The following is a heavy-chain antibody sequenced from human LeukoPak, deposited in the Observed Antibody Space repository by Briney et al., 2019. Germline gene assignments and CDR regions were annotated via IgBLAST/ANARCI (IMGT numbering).Heavy chain of an antibody. Sequence: PSETLSLTCTVSGYSISSGYYWGWIRQPPGKGLEWIGSIYHSGSTYYNPSLKSRVTISVDTSKNQFSLKLSSVTAADTAVYYCARDDPLHLRGGSYYAFDYWGQGTLVTVSS. J-gene: IGHJ4*02. D-gene: IGHD1-26*01. CDR2: IYHSGST. CDR1: GYSISSGYY. V-gene: IGHV4-38-2*02. CDR3: ARDDPLHLRGGSYYAFDY.